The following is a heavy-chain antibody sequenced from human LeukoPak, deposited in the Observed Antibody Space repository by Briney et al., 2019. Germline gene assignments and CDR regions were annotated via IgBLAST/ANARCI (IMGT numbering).Heavy chain of an antibody. CDR3: ARDWGAAAGVVDY. J-gene: IGHJ4*02. D-gene: IGHD6-13*01. CDR1: GYTYTGYY. Sequence: ESVKVSCKASGYTYTGYYMHRVRQAPGQGLEWMGWINPNSGGTNYAQKFQGRVTMTRDTAISTAYMELSRLRSDDTAVYYCARDWGAAAGVVDYWVQGTLVTVSS. V-gene: IGHV1-2*02. CDR2: INPNSGGT.